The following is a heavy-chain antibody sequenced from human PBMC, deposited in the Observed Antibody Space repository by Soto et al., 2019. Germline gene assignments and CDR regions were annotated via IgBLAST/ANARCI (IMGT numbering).Heavy chain of an antibody. D-gene: IGHD2-21*02. V-gene: IGHV1-69*13. CDR3: ASAYCGGDCYSNWFDP. J-gene: IGHJ5*02. CDR2: IIPIFGTA. CDR1: GGTFSSYA. Sequence: SVKVSCKASGGTFSSYAISWVRQAPGQGLEWMGGIIPIFGTANYAQKFQGRVTITADESTSTAYMELSSLRSEDTAVYYCASAYCGGDCYSNWFDPWGQGTLVTVSS.